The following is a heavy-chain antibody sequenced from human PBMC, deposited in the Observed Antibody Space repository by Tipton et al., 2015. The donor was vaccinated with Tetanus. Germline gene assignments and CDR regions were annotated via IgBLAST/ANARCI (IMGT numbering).Heavy chain of an antibody. J-gene: IGHJ5*02. V-gene: IGHV4-59*01. CDR3: ARTTRRWLHPDT. CDR2: IFYNGRT. Sequence: TLSLTCAVSGESMTDYYWSWTRQPPGKGLEWIAYIFYNGRTNYNPSLKSRVTISVDTSENQFSLQMTAVTAADTAVYYCARTTRRWLHPDTWGQGTLVTVSS. CDR1: GESMTDYY. D-gene: IGHD5-24*01.